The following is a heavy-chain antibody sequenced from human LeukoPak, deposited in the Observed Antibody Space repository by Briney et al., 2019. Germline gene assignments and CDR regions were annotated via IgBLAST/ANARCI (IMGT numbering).Heavy chain of an antibody. Sequence: SETLSLTCAVSGGSISSGGYSWSWIRQPAGKGLEWIGRIYTSGSTNYNPSLKSRVTMSVDTSKNQFSLKLSSVTAADTAVYYCARQAYYYYYYMDVWGKGTTVTISS. CDR3: ARQAYYYYYYMDV. CDR1: GGSISSGGYS. CDR2: IYTSGST. V-gene: IGHV4-61*02. J-gene: IGHJ6*03.